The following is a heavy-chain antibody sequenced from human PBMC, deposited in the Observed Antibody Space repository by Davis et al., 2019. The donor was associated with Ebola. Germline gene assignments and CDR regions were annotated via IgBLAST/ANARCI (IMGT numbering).Heavy chain of an antibody. CDR2: IFPGHSDT. CDR3: ARGTNGYNPGGYFDP. J-gene: IGHJ4*02. V-gene: IGHV5-51*01. CDR1: GYSFTSYW. Sequence: GESLMISCKSSGYSFTSYWLVWLRQLPGKALECMGIIFPGHSDTRYSPSFPAQVTISADKSITTAYLQWSSLKASDTAIYYCARGTNGYNPGGYFDPWGQGTLVTVSS. D-gene: IGHD5-24*01.